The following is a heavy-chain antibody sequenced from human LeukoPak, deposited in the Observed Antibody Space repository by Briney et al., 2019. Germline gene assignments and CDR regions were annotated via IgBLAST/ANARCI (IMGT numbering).Heavy chain of an antibody. CDR1: GGSFSGYY. J-gene: IGHJ5*02. D-gene: IGHD3-9*01. V-gene: IGHV4-34*01. Sequence: SETLSLTCAVYGGSFSGYYWSWIRQPPGKGLEWIGEINRSGSTNYNPSLKSRVTISVDTSKNQFSLKLSSVTAADTAVYYCARGLRYFDWLSTGGWFDPWGQGTLVTVSS. CDR3: ARGLRYFDWLSTGGWFDP. CDR2: INRSGST.